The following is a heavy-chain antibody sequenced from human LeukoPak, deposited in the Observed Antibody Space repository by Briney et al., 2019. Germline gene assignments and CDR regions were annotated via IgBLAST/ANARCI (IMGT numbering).Heavy chain of an antibody. CDR3: GVSGSYYIEYFQH. D-gene: IGHD3-10*01. CDR2: ISGSGGST. J-gene: IGHJ1*01. Sequence: GGSLGLSCAASGFTFSSYAMSWVRQAPGKGLEWVSAISGSGGSTYYADSVKGRFTISRDNSKNTLYLQMNSLRAEDTAVYYCGVSGSYYIEYFQHWGQGTLVTVSS. CDR1: GFTFSSYA. V-gene: IGHV3-23*01.